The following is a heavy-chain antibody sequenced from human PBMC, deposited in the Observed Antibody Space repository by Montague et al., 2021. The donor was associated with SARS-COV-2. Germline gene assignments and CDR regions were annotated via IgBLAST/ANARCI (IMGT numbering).Heavy chain of an antibody. Sequence: PALVKPTQTLTLTCSFSGFSLSTSGMCVSWIRQPPGKALEWLALIFWNDYKHYSPSVNSRMTITKDTSKNQVVLIMTNMDPVDTDTYYCAHDDVGNGVFECWGQGTLGTVAA. CDR2: IFWNDYK. CDR3: AHDDVGNGVFEC. D-gene: IGHD1-26*01. CDR1: GFSLSTSGMC. J-gene: IGHJ4*02. V-gene: IGHV2-5*08.